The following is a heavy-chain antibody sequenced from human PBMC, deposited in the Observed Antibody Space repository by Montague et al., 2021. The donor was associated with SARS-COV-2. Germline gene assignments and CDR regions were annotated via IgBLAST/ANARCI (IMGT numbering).Heavy chain of an antibody. CDR3: ARAIWHLDV. J-gene: IGHJ2*01. V-gene: IGHV4-4*07. Sequence: TLSLTCSVSGDSISRYYWSWIRQSDGKGLEWIGRIYTGGYVNYNPALQSRVSMSVDTSKSQVSLNVTSVTAADTAVYYCARAIWHLDVWGRGILVTVSS. CDR1: GDSISRYY. CDR2: IYTGGYV.